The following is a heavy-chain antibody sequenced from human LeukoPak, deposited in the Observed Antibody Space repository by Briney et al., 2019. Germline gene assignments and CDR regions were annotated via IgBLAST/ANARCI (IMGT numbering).Heavy chain of an antibody. J-gene: IGHJ6*04. CDR2: ISSSGSTI. D-gene: IGHD3-10*02. CDR3: AELGITMIGGV. Sequence: GGSLRLSCAASGVTFSSYERNWVRQAPGKGLEWVSYISSSGSTIYYADSVKGRFTISRDNAKNSLYLQMNSLRAEDTAVYYCAELGITMIGGVWGKGTTVTISS. V-gene: IGHV3-48*03. CDR1: GVTFSSYE.